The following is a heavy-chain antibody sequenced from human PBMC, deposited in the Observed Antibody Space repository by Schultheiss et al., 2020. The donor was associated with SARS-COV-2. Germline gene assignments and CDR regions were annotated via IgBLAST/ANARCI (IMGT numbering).Heavy chain of an antibody. V-gene: IGHV4-34*01. CDR1: GGSFSGYY. CDR3: ARTDDYGDVQSLGNQFDP. D-gene: IGHD4-17*01. CDR2: IYYSGST. J-gene: IGHJ5*02. Sequence: SETLSLTCAVYGGSFSGYYWSWIRQPPGKGLEWIGYIYYSGSTYYNPSLKSRVTISVDTSKNQFSLKLSSVTAADTAVYYCARTDDYGDVQSLGNQFDPWGQGTLVTVSS.